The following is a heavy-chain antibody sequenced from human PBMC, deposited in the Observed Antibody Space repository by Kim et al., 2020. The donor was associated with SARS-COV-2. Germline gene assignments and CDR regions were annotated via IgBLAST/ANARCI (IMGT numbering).Heavy chain of an antibody. Sequence: SYIYYAASAKGRFTISRDNAKSSLFLQMNSRRVEDTGVYYCARFEGYGMDVWGQGTTVTVSS. CDR3: ARFEGYGMDV. V-gene: IGHV3-21*01. D-gene: IGHD3-9*01. CDR2: SYI. J-gene: IGHJ6*02.